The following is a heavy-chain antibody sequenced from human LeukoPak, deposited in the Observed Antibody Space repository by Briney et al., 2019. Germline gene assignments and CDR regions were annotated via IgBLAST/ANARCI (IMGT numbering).Heavy chain of an antibody. CDR1: GGSISSGDYY. V-gene: IGHV4-30-4*01. CDR2: ISLSGGT. CDR3: ASPGYSGYDGYFDY. D-gene: IGHD5-12*01. Sequence: SETLSLTCTVSGGSISSGDYYWSWIRQPPGQGLEWIGYISLSGGTYYNPSLKSRVTISVDTSKNQFSLKLSSVTAADTAVYYCASPGYSGYDGYFDYWGQGTLVTVSS. J-gene: IGHJ4*02.